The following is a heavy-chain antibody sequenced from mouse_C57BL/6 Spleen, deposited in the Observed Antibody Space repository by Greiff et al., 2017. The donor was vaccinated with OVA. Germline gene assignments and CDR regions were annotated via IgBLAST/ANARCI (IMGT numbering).Heavy chain of an antibody. V-gene: IGHV1-26*01. CDR3: ARRGGLRRDYAMDD. CDR1: GYTFTDYY. CDR2: INPNNGGT. J-gene: IGHJ4*01. Sequence: EVQLQQSGPELVKPGASVKISCKASGYTFTDYYMNWVKQSHGKSLEWIGDINPNNGGTSYNQKFKGKATLTVDKSSSTAYMELRSLTSEDSAVDYCARRGGLRRDYAMDDWGQGTSVTVSS. D-gene: IGHD2-4*01.